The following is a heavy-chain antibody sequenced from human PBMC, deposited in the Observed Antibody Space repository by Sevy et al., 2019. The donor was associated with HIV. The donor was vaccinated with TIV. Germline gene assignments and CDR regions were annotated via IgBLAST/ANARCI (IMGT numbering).Heavy chain of an antibody. CDR2: ISYDGSYR. V-gene: IGHV3-30*18. CDR1: GFTFSTYD. CDR3: AKNRPPGGSFFSRHGMDV. D-gene: IGHD3-16*01. J-gene: IGHJ6*02. Sequence: GESLKISCVASGFTFSTYDMRWVRQAPGKGLEWVAIISYDGSYRYYADSVRGRFSMSRDNSKNTMYLQMNGLSIEDTAVYYCAKNRPPGGSFFSRHGMDVWGRGTTVTVSS.